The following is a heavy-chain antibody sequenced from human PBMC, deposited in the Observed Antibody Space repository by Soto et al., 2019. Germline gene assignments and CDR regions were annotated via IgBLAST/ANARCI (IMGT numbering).Heavy chain of an antibody. CDR1: GFTFGDYA. V-gene: IGHV3-49*03. J-gene: IGHJ6*02. CDR2: IRSKDYGGTT. Sequence: PGGSLRLSCIASGFTFGDYAMSWFRQAPGKGLEWVGFIRSKDYGGTTEYAASVKGRFTISRDDSIRIAYLQMNSLKTEDTAVFYCTSTIFGVVIPGGYYYGMDVWGQGTTVTVS. D-gene: IGHD3-3*01. CDR3: TSTIFGVVIPGGYYYGMDV.